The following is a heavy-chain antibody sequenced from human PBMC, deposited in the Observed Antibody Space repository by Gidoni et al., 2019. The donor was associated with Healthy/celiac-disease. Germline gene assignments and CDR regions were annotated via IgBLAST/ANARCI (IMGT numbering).Heavy chain of an antibody. CDR3: ARGDIVGRHWFDP. Sequence: QVQLQQWGAGLLKPSETLSLTCAVYVWSFSGYFWSWIRQPPGKGLEWIGEITHSGSTNYNPSLKSRVTISVDTSKNQFSLKLNSVTDADTAVYYCARGDIVGRHWFDPWGQGTLVTVSS. D-gene: IGHD5-12*01. CDR1: VWSFSGYF. V-gene: IGHV4-34*01. J-gene: IGHJ5*02. CDR2: ITHSGST.